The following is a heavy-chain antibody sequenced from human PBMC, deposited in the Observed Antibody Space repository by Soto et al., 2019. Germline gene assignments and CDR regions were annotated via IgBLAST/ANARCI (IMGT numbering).Heavy chain of an antibody. CDR3: AREDGGYFQH. Sequence: QLQLQESASGLVKPSQTLSLTCAVSGGSISSGGYSWSWIRQPPGKGLEWIGYIYETGTTYYNPSLKRRVTISLDRSKNQFSLKLRSVTAADTAMYYCAREDGGYFQHWGQGTLVTVSS. CDR2: IYETGTT. D-gene: IGHD3-16*01. CDR1: GGSISSGGYS. V-gene: IGHV4-30-2*01. J-gene: IGHJ1*01.